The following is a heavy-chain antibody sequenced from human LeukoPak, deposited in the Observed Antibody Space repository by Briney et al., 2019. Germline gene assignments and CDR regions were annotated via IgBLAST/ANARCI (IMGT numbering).Heavy chain of an antibody. D-gene: IGHD3-10*01. J-gene: IGHJ4*02. V-gene: IGHV4-4*07. CDR3: ATLWYGSGSPTDF. CDR1: GGSISSYY. CDR2: IYAGGST. Sequence: SETLSLTCTVSGGSISSYYWSWVRQPAGEGLHWIGRIYAGGSTNYNPSLKSRVTMSVDTSNNQISLRLSSVTAADTAVYYCATLWYGSGSPTDFWGQGTLVTVSS.